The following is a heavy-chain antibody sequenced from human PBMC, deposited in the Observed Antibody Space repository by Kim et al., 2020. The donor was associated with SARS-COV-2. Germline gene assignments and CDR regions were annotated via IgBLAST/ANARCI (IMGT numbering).Heavy chain of an antibody. Sequence: ASVKVSCKASGYTFTSYYMHWVRQAPGQGLEWMGIINPSGGSTSYAQKFQGRVTMTRDTSTSTVYMELSSLRSEDTAVYYCARDQGAPGGLWFGEFIGAGCGDVWGKGTTVTVSS. J-gene: IGHJ6*04. V-gene: IGHV1-46*01. CDR1: GYTFTSYY. D-gene: IGHD3-10*01. CDR2: INPSGGST. CDR3: ARDQGAPGGLWFGEFIGAGCGDV.